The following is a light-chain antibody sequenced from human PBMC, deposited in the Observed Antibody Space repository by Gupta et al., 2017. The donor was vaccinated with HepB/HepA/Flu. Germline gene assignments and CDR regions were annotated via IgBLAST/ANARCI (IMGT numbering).Light chain of an antibody. V-gene: IGKV2-28*01. CDR3: MQALQTPLT. J-gene: IGKJ4*01. CDR2: LGS. CDR1: QSLLYSNGYNY. Sequence: VMTDSPLSLHVTPGEPGAISCRSSQSLLYSNGYNYLDWYLQKPGQSPQLLIYLGSNRASGVPDRFSGSGSGTDFTLKISRVEAEDVGVYYCMQALQTPLTFGGGTKVEIK.